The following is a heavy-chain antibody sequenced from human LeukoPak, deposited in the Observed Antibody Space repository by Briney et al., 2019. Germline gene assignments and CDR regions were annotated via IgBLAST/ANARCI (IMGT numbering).Heavy chain of an antibody. CDR3: ARGLKFPYYFGMDV. V-gene: IGHV6-1*01. Sequence: SQTLSLTCALSGDNVSSSSTAWNWVRQSPSRGLEWLGRTYYRSKWYNDYAVSLKSRITINPDTSKNQFSLHLNSVTPEDTAVYYCARGLKFPYYFGMDVWGQGTTVTVSS. CDR2: TYYRSKWYN. J-gene: IGHJ6*02. D-gene: IGHD3-22*01. CDR1: GDNVSSSSTA.